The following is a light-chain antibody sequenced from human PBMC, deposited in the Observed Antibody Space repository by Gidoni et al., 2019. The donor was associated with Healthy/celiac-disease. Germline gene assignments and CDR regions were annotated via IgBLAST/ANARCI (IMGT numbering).Light chain of an antibody. CDR2: RNN. CDR3: SACDDSLSGVV. CDR1: SSNIGSTY. Sequence: QSVLTQPPAASGTPGQGVTISCSGSSSNIGSTYVDRYQQPPGPAPQLLIYRNNQRPSGVPDRFSGSKSGTSASLAISVRRSEDEADYYCSACDDSLSGVVFGGGTKLTVL. V-gene: IGLV1-47*01. J-gene: IGLJ2*01.